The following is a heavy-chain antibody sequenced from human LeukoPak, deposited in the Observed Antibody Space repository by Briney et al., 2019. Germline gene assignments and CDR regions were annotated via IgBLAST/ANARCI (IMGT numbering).Heavy chain of an antibody. D-gene: IGHD1-1*01. CDR2: IFPLDSDT. CDR3: ATVGTTGTRWFDP. Sequence: HGESLKISCKGSAYTFSTSWIAWVRQMPGKGLEWMGIIFPLDSDTRYSPSLQGQVTISVDKSISTAYLQWSGLKTSDTAIYYCATVGTTGTRWFDPWGQGTLVTVSS. V-gene: IGHV5-51*01. CDR1: AYTFSTSW. J-gene: IGHJ5*02.